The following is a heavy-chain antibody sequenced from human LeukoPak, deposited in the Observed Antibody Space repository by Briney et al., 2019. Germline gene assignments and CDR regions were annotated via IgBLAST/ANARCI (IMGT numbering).Heavy chain of an antibody. D-gene: IGHD5-12*01. CDR1: GFTFSSYA. CDR2: ISGSGGST. CDR3: AKDDRIYSYYYFDY. J-gene: IGHJ4*02. Sequence: GGSLRLSCAASGFTFSSYAMSWVRQAPGKGLEWVSAISGSGGSTYYAGSVKGRFTISRDNSKNTLYLQMNSLRAEDTAVYYCAKDDRIYSYYYFDYWGQGTLVTVSS. V-gene: IGHV3-23*01.